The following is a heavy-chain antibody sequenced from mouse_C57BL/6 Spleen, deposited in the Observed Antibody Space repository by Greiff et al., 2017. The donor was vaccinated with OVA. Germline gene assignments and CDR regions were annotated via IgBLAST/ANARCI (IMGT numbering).Heavy chain of an antibody. CDR1: GYAFSSSW. Sequence: VQLQQSGPELVKPGASVKISCKASGYAFSSSWMNWVKQRPGQGLEWIGRIYPGDGDTNYNGKFKGKATLTADKSSSTAYMQLSSLTSEDSAVYFGARSEYYGSIFDYWGQGTTLTVSS. V-gene: IGHV1-82*01. CDR2: IYPGDGDT. D-gene: IGHD1-1*01. CDR3: ARSEYYGSIFDY. J-gene: IGHJ2*01.